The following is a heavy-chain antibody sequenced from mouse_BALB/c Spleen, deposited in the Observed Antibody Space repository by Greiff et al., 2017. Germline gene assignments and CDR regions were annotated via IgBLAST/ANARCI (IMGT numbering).Heavy chain of an antibody. J-gene: IGHJ4*01. Sequence: DVQLVESGGGLVQPGGSRKLSCAASGFTFSSFGMHWVRQAPEKGLEWVAYISSGSSTIYYADTVKGRFTISRDNPKNTLFLQMTSLRSEDTAMYYCARSYRYAMDYWGQGTSVTVSS. D-gene: IGHD2-14*01. V-gene: IGHV5-17*02. CDR1: GFTFSSFG. CDR2: ISSGSSTI. CDR3: ARSYRYAMDY.